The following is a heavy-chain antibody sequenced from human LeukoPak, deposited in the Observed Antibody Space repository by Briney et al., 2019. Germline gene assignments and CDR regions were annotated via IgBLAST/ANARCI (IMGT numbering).Heavy chain of an antibody. Sequence: GGSLRLSCAASGFTFDDYAMHWVRQAPGKGLEWVSGISWNSGSIGYADSVKGRFTISRDNAKNSLYLQMNSLRAEDTALYYYAKGYLTGYLLDIYYWGPRTLVTSS. D-gene: IGHD3-9*01. J-gene: IGHJ4*01. CDR1: GFTFDDYA. V-gene: IGHV3-9*01. CDR3: AKGYLTGYLLDIYY. CDR2: ISWNSGSI.